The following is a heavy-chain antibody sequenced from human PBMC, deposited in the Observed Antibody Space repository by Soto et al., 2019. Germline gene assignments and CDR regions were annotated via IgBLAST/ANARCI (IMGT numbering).Heavy chain of an antibody. V-gene: IGHV3-48*01. D-gene: IGHD3-22*01. J-gene: IGHJ6*02. CDR3: ARFYYDSSGYLPSPYYYYYGMDV. CDR2: ISSSSSTI. CDR1: GFTFSSYS. Sequence: GGSLRLSCAASGFTFSSYSMNWVRQAPGKGLEWVSYISSSSSTIYYADSVKGRFTISRDNAKNSLYLQTNSLRAEDTAVYYCARFYYDSSGYLPSPYYYYYGMDVWGQGTTVTVSS.